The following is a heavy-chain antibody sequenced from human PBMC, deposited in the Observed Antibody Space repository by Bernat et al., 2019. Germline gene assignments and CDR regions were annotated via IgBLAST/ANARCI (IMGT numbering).Heavy chain of an antibody. CDR2: IKNKANNYAT. D-gene: IGHD3-10*01. CDR1: GFTFSDHY. V-gene: IGHV3-72*01. CDR3: ARVRLGVSLRYFDY. J-gene: IGHJ4*02. Sequence: EVQLVESGGGLVQPGGSLRLSCAVSGFTFSDHYTDWVRQAPGKGLEWVGRIKNKANNYATDYAASAKGRFIISRDDSRNSLYLQMNSLKTEDAAVYYCARVRLGVSLRYFDYWGQGTLVTVSS.